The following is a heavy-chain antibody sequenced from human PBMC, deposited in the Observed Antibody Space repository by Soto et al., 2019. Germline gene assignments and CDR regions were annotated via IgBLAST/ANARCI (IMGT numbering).Heavy chain of an antibody. CDR1: GGSIRSGGYY. V-gene: IGHV4-31*03. CDR2: ISYSGST. J-gene: IGHJ4*02. CDR3: ARDQPTSGSEMGFEY. D-gene: IGHD1-26*01. Sequence: QVQLQESGPGLVKSLQTLSLTCTVSGGSIRSGGYYWSWIRQHPGKGLEWIGYISYSGSTYYNPSLQSRVTITVDTSKNQFALKLSSVAAADTAVYYCARDQPTSGSEMGFEYWGQGALVTVSS.